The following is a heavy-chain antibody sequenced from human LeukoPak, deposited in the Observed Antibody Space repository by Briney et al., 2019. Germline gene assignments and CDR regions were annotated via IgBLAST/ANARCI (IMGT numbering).Heavy chain of an antibody. V-gene: IGHV4-39*07. D-gene: IGHD6-13*01. CDR2: IYYSGST. CDR3: ARVTGYRIEDYFDY. Sequence: PSGTLSLTCTVSGGSISSSSYYWGWIRQPPGKGLEWIGSIYYSGSTNYNPSLKSRVTISVETSKNEFSLKLRSVTAADTAVYYCARVTGYRIEDYFDYWGQGTLVTVSS. J-gene: IGHJ4*02. CDR1: GGSISSSSYY.